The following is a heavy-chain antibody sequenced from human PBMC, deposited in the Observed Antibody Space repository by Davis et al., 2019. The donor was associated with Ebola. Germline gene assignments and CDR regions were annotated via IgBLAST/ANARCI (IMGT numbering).Heavy chain of an antibody. Sequence: SVKVSCKASGDTFISFALSWVRQAPGQGLEWMGGIIPMFRSPNYAQKFQDRVTITADESTRTVYLELSSLRSEDTAVYYCARVQTGYYFDSSDSPSWFAPWGQGTLVTVSS. CDR3: ARVQTGYYFDSSDSPSWFAP. J-gene: IGHJ5*02. CDR1: GDTFISFA. CDR2: IIPMFRSP. D-gene: IGHD3-22*01. V-gene: IGHV1-69*13.